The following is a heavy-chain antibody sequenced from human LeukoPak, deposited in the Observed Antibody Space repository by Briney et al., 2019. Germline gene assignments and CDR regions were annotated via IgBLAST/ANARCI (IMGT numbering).Heavy chain of an antibody. D-gene: IGHD3-22*01. CDR2: INPSGSSA. Sequence: GASVKVSCKASGYSFTSYYMHWVRQAPGQGLEWMGFINPSGSSAAYAQKFQGRLTMTRDMFTSTDYMELTSLTSDDTAVYYCARGSFLYYYDSSGYDPHYYYMDVWGKGTTVTVSS. CDR1: GYSFTSYY. J-gene: IGHJ6*03. V-gene: IGHV1-46*01. CDR3: ARGSFLYYYDSSGYDPHYYYMDV.